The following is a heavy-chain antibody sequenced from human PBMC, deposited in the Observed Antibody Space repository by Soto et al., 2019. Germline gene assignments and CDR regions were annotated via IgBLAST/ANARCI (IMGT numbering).Heavy chain of an antibody. J-gene: IGHJ5*02. D-gene: IGHD1-7*01. CDR3: VRRVTGTRTLNWFDX. CDR1: GASVTGRTYY. CDR2: IYHNGRT. V-gene: IGHV4-39*01. Sequence: SETLSLPCSVSGASVTGRTYYWGWIRQSPGKGVEWVGNIYHNGRTDYNPSLKTRVAISIDASKTQFSLRLTSVTAADTAIYYCVRRVTGTRTLNWFDXWGQGSLVTASX.